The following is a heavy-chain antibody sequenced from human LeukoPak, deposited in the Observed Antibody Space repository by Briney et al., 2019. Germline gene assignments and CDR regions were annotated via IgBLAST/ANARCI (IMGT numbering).Heavy chain of an antibody. Sequence: SETLSLTCTVSGGSISSYYWSWIRQPPGKGLEWIGYIYYSGSTNYNPSLKSRVTMSVDTSKNQFSLKLSSVTAADTAVYYCARFMVSVSGDAFDIWGQGTMVTVSS. D-gene: IGHD2-15*01. CDR3: ARFMVSVSGDAFDI. V-gene: IGHV4-59*12. CDR2: IYYSGST. CDR1: GGSISSYY. J-gene: IGHJ3*02.